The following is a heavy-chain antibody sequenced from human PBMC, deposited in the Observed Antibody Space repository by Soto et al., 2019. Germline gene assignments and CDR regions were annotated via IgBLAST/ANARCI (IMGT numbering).Heavy chain of an antibody. CDR2: IYHTGRT. J-gene: IGHJ6*02. D-gene: IGHD4-17*01. V-gene: IGHV4-4*02. CDR3: ANGYGDYVGGGYGMDV. CDR1: GGSISSSKW. Sequence: QVQLQESGPGLVKPSGTLSLTCAVSGGSISSSKWWSWVRPPPGKGLEWIGEIYHTGRTNYTPSLKSRVSISVDKSKNQFSLKLNSVTAADTAVYYCANGYGDYVGGGYGMDVWGQGTTVTVSS.